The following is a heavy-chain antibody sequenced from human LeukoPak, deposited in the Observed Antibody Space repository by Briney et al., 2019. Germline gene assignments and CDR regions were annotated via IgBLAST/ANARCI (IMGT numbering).Heavy chain of an antibody. D-gene: IGHD3-10*01. V-gene: IGHV2-5*01. CDR3: AHLVVTIAWRSYFDY. CDR2: IYYNDDK. Sequence: QTLTLTCTFSDFSLSTPGMGVGWIRQPPGKALEWLAFIYYNDDKRYSPSLRSRLTITRDTSKNQVVLAMTNMDPVDTATYYCAHLVVTIAWRSYFDYWGQGALVTVSS. J-gene: IGHJ4*02. CDR1: DFSLSTPGMG.